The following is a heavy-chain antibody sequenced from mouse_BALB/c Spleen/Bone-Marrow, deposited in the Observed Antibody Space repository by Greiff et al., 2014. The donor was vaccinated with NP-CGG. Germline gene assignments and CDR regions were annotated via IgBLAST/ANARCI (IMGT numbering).Heavy chain of an antibody. V-gene: IGHV1-14*01. D-gene: IGHD2-4*01. Sequence: VQLKESGPELIKPGASVKMSCEASGYTLTSYVIHWVKQKPGQGLKWIGYINPYNDGTKYNEKFKGKATLTSDKSSSTAYMDLSSLASEDSAVYYCVRGVYYDYDEGALDYWGQGTSVTVSS. CDR2: INPYNDGT. J-gene: IGHJ4*01. CDR3: VRGVYYDYDEGALDY. CDR1: GYTLTSYV.